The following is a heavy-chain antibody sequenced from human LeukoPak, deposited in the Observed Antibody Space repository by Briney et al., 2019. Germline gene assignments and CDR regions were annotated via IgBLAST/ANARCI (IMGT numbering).Heavy chain of an antibody. CDR1: GFTFSTYR. D-gene: IGHD3-16*02. J-gene: IGHJ4*02. CDR2: IGSGSYI. Sequence: GGSLRLSCAASGFTFSTYRMNWVRQAPGKGLEWVSSIGSGSYIYYADSLKGRFTISRDNAKNSLFLQMNSLRAEDTAVYYCAREARLGELSPSGYWGQGTLVTVSS. CDR3: AREARLGELSPSGY. V-gene: IGHV3-21*01.